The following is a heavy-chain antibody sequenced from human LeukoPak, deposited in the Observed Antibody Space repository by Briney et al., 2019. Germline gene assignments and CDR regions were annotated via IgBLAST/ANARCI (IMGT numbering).Heavy chain of an antibody. J-gene: IGHJ5*02. CDR3: VKDTGDYQVLTGYVGENWLEP. V-gene: IGHV3-43*02. D-gene: IGHD3-9*01. CDR2: ISGDGDDS. Sequence: GGSLRLSCAASGFTFEHFAMHWVRQVPGKGLEWLCLISGDGDDSSYPDFLKGRFTISRDNSKNVVYLQMNSLTTADTGLYYCVKDTGDYQVLTGYVGENWLEPWGQGTLVTVSS. CDR1: GFTFEHFA.